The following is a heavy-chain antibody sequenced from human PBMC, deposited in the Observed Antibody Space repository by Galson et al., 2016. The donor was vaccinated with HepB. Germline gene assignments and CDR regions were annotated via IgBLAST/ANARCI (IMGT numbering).Heavy chain of an antibody. CDR2: VSGVGEST. V-gene: IGHV3-23*01. J-gene: IGHJ4*02. D-gene: IGHD5-12*01. CDR3: AKSGIRSGNYLFHGRYLDY. Sequence: SLRLSCAASGFTFNNYAMTWVRQAPGRGLEWVSAVSGVGESTNYADSVKGRFTISRDNSKDTLYLQMSSLRAGDKAVYYCAKSGIRSGNYLFHGRYLDYWGQGTLVTVSS. CDR1: GFTFNNYA.